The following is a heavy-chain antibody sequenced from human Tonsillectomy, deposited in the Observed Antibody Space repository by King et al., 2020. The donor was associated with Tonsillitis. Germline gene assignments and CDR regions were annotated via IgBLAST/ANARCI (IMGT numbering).Heavy chain of an antibody. CDR1: GFTFSNYG. CDR2: ISYDGSNK. Sequence: QVQLVESGGGVVQPGRSLRLSCVASGFTFSNYGMHWVRQAPGKGLEWVAVISYDGSNKYYADSVKGRFTISRDNSKNTLYLQMNSLRADDTAVYYCAKDGWEYVLFWYLDYWGQGTLVTVSS. V-gene: IGHV3-30*18. CDR3: AKDGWEYVLFWYLDY. J-gene: IGHJ4*02. D-gene: IGHD3-9*01.